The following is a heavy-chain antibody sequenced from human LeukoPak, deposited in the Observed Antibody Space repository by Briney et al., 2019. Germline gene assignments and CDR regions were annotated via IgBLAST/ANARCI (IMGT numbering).Heavy chain of an antibody. Sequence: GGSLRLSCAASGFTFSNAWMNWVRQAPGKGLEWVANVKQDGSEKYYVDSVKGRFTISRDNAKNSLYLQMNSLRAEDTAVYYCARRLSGYPDYWGQGTLVTVSS. CDR3: ARRLSGYPDY. CDR2: VKQDGSEK. D-gene: IGHD3-22*01. CDR1: GFTFSNAW. J-gene: IGHJ4*02. V-gene: IGHV3-7*03.